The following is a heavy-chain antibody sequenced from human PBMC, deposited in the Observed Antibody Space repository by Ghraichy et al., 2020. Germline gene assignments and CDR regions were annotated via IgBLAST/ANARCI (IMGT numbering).Heavy chain of an antibody. V-gene: IGHV3-30-3*01. Sequence: GGSLRLSCAASGFTFNKFAMHWVRQAPGKGLEWVAVISYDGSTKNCVDSMEGRITISRDNSKNTLYLQMNSLRGEDTAVYYCARDGNSGYDMGTYYYYYGMDVWGRGTTVTVSS. CDR1: GFTFNKFA. D-gene: IGHD5-12*01. J-gene: IGHJ6*02. CDR2: ISYDGSTK. CDR3: ARDGNSGYDMGTYYYYYGMDV.